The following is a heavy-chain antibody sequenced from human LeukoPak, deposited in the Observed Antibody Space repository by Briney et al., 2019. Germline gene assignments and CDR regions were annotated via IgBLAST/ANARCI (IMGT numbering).Heavy chain of an antibody. J-gene: IGHJ4*02. CDR3: ARPPYSSSWYLDY. D-gene: IGHD6-13*01. V-gene: IGHV3-11*01. Sequence: GGSLRLSCAASGFTFSDYYMSWIRQAPGKGLEWVSYISSSGSTIYYADSVKGRFTISRDNAKNSLYLQMNSLRAEDTAVYYCARPPYSSSWYLDYWGRGTLVTVSS. CDR2: ISSSGSTI. CDR1: GFTFSDYY.